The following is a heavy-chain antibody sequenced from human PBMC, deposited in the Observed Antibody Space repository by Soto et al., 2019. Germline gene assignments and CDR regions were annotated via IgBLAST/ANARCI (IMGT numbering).Heavy chain of an antibody. D-gene: IGHD4-4*01. Sequence: SETLSLTCAVYGGSFSGYFWSWIRQPPGKGLEWIGEINHSGSTNYNPSLKSRVTISVDTSKNQFSLRLSSVTAADTAVYYCARGEQLVDYWGQGTLVTVSS. CDR2: INHSGST. V-gene: IGHV4-34*01. J-gene: IGHJ4*02. CDR1: GGSFSGYF. CDR3: ARGEQLVDY.